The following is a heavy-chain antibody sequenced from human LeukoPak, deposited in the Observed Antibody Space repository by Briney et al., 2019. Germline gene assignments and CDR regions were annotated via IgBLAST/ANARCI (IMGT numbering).Heavy chain of an antibody. CDR2: ISSSSTYI. CDR3: ARPTWSYNAFDI. V-gene: IGHV3-21*01. J-gene: IGHJ3*02. Sequence: GGSLRLSCTASGFTFNNYNLNWVRQAPGKGLEWVSSISSSSTYIYYADSVKGRFTVSRDNAESSVYLQMNSLRSEDTAVYYCARPTWSYNAFDIWGRGTLVTVSS. D-gene: IGHD2-15*01. CDR1: GFTFNNYN.